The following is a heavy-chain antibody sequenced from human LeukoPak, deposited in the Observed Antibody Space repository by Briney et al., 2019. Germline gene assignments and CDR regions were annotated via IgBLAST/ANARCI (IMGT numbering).Heavy chain of an antibody. CDR1: GGSFSGYY. J-gene: IGHJ4*02. CDR2: INHSGST. D-gene: IGHD2-15*01. V-gene: IGHV4-34*01. Sequence: PSETLSLTCAVYGGSFSGYYWSWIRQPPGKGLEWIGEINHSGSTNYNPSLKSRVTISVDTSKNQFSLKLSSVTAADTAVYYCAGWAARDVDYWGQGTLVTVSS. CDR3: AGWAARDVDY.